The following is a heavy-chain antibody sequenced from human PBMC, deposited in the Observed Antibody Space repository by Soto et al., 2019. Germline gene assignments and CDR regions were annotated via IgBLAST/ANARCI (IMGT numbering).Heavy chain of an antibody. Sequence: GGSLRLSCAVSGFSFSSYWMSWARQAPGRGLEWVATIAHDGSEKFYVDSVKGRFTISRDNTKNSLYLQMNSLRAEDTALYYCARESNAHFDCWGQGTMVTVSS. CDR1: GFSFSSYW. D-gene: IGHD7-27*01. CDR3: ARESNAHFDC. V-gene: IGHV3-7*01. CDR2: IAHDGSEK. J-gene: IGHJ4*02.